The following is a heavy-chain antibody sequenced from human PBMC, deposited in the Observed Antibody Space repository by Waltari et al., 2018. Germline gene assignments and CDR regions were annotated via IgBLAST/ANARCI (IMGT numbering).Heavy chain of an antibody. D-gene: IGHD6-13*01. CDR2: IFSTGST. Sequence: QVQLQESGPGLVKPSETLSLTCTVSGDSLSKSYFHWIRQPPGKGLECIGYIFSTGSTIYNPSLKSRVTISVDTSKNQFSLKLTSMTAADTAVYYCATSPSSSWYWIDPWGQGTLVTVSS. CDR1: GDSLSKSY. J-gene: IGHJ5*02. CDR3: ATSPSSSWYWIDP. V-gene: IGHV4-4*09.